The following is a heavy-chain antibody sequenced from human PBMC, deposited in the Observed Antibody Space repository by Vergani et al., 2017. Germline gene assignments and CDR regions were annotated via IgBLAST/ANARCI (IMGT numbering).Heavy chain of an antibody. CDR2: VSVSGST. Sequence: QVHLQESGPGVVKPSDTLSLTCTVSGGSITNYYWSWIRQAAGKGLEWIGRVSVSGSTDSNASLRSRVTMSIDTSTNQFSLKLTSVTAADTAVYYCATGAGPFDIWGQGTLVTVSS. CDR3: ATGAGPFDI. CDR1: GGSITNYY. V-gene: IGHV4-4*07. D-gene: IGHD7-27*01. J-gene: IGHJ4*02.